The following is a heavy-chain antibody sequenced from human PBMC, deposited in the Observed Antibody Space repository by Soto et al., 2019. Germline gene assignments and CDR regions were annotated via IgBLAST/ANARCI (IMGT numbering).Heavy chain of an antibody. Sequence: QVHLVESGGGVVQPGRSLRLSCVASGFGFSNYGMHWVRQAPGKGLEWVAVTSNDGSRKNYADSVRGRFTISRDNSKNTVWLQMDSLRGEDTGVYYCAKQLDDAGLDDYWGQGTLVTVSS. J-gene: IGHJ4*02. CDR2: TSNDGSRK. V-gene: IGHV3-30*18. CDR3: AKQLDDAGLDDY. D-gene: IGHD3-16*01. CDR1: GFGFSNYG.